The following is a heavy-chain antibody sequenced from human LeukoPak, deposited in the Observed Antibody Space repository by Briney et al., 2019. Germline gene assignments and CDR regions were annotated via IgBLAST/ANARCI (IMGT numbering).Heavy chain of an antibody. D-gene: IGHD1-1*01. V-gene: IGHV3-33*01. CDR2: IWYDGSNK. CDR3: ARGSTGTTGALGVVDY. J-gene: IGHJ4*02. Sequence: GGSLRLSCAASGFTFSSYGMHWVRQAPGKGLEWVAVIWYDGSNKYYADSVKGRFTISRDNSKNTLYLQMNSLRAEDTAVYYCARGSTGTTGALGVVDYWGQGTLVTVSS. CDR1: GFTFSSYG.